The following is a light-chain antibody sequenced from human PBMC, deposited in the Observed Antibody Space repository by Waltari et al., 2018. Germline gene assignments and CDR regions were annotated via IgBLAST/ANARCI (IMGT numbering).Light chain of an antibody. Sequence: QSVLTQPPSVSGAPGQRVTISCTGSRSHIGAGYDVHWYQQLPGTAPKLLLYGNSNRPSGVPDRFSGSKSGTSASLAITGLQAEDEADYYCQSYDSSLSGWVFGGGTKLTVL. CDR3: QSYDSSLSGWV. V-gene: IGLV1-40*01. CDR1: RSHIGAGYD. J-gene: IGLJ3*02. CDR2: GNS.